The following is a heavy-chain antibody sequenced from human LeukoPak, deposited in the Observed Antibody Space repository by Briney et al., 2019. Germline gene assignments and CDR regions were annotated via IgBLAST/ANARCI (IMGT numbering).Heavy chain of an antibody. CDR2: ISGSGGST. V-gene: IGHV3-23*01. CDR1: GFTFSSYA. Sequence: GGFLRLSCAASGFTFSSYAMSWVRQAPGKGLEWVSAISGSGGSTYYADSVKGRFTISRDNSKNTLYLQMNSLRAEDTAVYYCAKDVYYDSSAYQEYWGQGTLVTVSS. CDR3: AKDVYYDSSAYQEY. D-gene: IGHD3-22*01. J-gene: IGHJ4*02.